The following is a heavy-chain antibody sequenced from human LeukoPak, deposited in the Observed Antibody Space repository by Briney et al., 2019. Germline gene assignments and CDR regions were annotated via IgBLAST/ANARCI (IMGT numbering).Heavy chain of an antibody. CDR1: VGTFSSYA. CDR2: IIPIFGTP. Sequence: GASVKVSCKASVGTFSSYAISWVRQAPGQGLEWMGGIIPIFGTPNYAQKFQGRVTITADESTSTAYMELSSLRSEDTAVYYCARGYCSGGSCLNDPYYYYGMDVWGQGTTVTVSS. CDR3: ARGYCSGGSCLNDPYYYYGMDV. J-gene: IGHJ6*02. V-gene: IGHV1-69*13. D-gene: IGHD2-15*01.